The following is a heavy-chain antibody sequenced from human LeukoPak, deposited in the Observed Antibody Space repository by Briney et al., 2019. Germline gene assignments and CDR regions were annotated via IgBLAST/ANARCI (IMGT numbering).Heavy chain of an antibody. V-gene: IGHV3-9*01. Sequence: PGGSLRLSCAASGFTFDDYAMHWVRQAPGKGLEWVSGISWNSGSIGYADSVKGRFTISRDNAKNSLYLQMNSLRAEDTAVYYCAKDYRYYDSSGYPEYFQHWGQGTLVTVSS. CDR2: ISWNSGSI. CDR1: GFTFDDYA. D-gene: IGHD3-22*01. CDR3: AKDYRYYDSSGYPEYFQH. J-gene: IGHJ1*01.